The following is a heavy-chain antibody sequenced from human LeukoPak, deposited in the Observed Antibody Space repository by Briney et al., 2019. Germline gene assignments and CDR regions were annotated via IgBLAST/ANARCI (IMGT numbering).Heavy chain of an antibody. CDR1: GVSFDDYY. J-gene: IGHJ4*02. CDR2: INHSGYT. D-gene: IGHD2-21*02. Sequence: PSETLSLTCAVSGVSFDDYYWSWVRQTPGKGLEWIGEINHSGYTNDSPSLKSRVTLSIDTSRKQFSLNLRPVTVADTGIYYCTRMTAGHDYWAQGTLVTVSS. V-gene: IGHV4-34*01. CDR3: TRMTAGHDY.